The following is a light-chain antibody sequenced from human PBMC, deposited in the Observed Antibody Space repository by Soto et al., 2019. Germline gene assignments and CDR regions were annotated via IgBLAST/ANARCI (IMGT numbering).Light chain of an antibody. CDR1: QDISTY. CDR3: QHYTLYSAP. CDR2: GAS. V-gene: IGKV1-5*01. J-gene: IGKJ5*01. Sequence: RLTQSPSGLSASVGDTVTIPCRASQDISTYLAWYQHKPGKAPTLLIFGASSLHNGVPPRFAGSGSGSEFTLTINRLQPDDFATYYCQHYTLYSAPFGQGTRV.